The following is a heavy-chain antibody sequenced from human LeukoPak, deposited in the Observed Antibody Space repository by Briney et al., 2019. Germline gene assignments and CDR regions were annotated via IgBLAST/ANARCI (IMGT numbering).Heavy chain of an antibody. V-gene: IGHV4-39*07. D-gene: IGHD3-22*01. CDR2: IHYNGNT. CDR1: GFTFSSYA. J-gene: IGHJ4*02. CDR3: ARDVRDSSGFYLRAFDY. Sequence: PGGPLRLSCAASGFTFSSYAMSWVRQPPGKGLEWIGGIHYNGNTYYYPSLKSRVTISVDTSKNQFSLRLSSVTAADTAVYYCARDVRDSSGFYLRAFDYWGQGTLVTVSS.